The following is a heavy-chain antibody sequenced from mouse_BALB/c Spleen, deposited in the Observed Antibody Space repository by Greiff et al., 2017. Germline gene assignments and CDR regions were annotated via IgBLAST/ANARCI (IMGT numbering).Heavy chain of an antibody. Sequence: EVQLQESGPGLVKPSQTVSLTCTVTGISITTGNYRWSWIRQFPGNKLEWIGYIYYSGTITYNPSLTSRTTITRDTSKNQFFLEMNSLTAEDTATYYCARDRGYPYAMDYWGQGTSVTVSS. CDR3: ARDRGYPYAMDY. CDR2: IYYSGTI. V-gene: IGHV3-5*02. CDR1: GISITTGNYR. D-gene: IGHD2-2*01. J-gene: IGHJ4*01.